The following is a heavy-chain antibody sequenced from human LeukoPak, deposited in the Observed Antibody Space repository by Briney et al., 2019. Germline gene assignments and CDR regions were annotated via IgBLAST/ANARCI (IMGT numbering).Heavy chain of an antibody. CDR1: GGSISSSYYY. D-gene: IGHD3-10*01. CDR2: IYYSGRT. Sequence: SETLSLTCTVSGGSISSSYYYWGWIRQPPGKGLEWIGSIYYSGRTFYNPSLKSRVTISLDKSKNQFSLKLSSVTAADTAVYYCARAVTMIRGVYGQNWFDPWGQGALDTVSS. J-gene: IGHJ5*02. CDR3: ARAVTMIRGVYGQNWFDP. V-gene: IGHV4-39*07.